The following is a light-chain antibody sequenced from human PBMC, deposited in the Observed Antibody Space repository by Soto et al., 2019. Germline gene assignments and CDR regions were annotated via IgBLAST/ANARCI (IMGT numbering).Light chain of an antibody. CDR2: GAS. CDR1: QSVSSN. CDR3: QQYRNWPWT. V-gene: IGKV3-15*01. J-gene: IGKJ1*01. Sequence: EIVMTQSPATLSVSPGERATLSCRASQSVSSNLAWYQHRPGQAPRLLIYGASTRATGIPARFSGRGSGTEFTLTISSLQSEDVAVYYCQQYRNWPWTFGQGTKVESK.